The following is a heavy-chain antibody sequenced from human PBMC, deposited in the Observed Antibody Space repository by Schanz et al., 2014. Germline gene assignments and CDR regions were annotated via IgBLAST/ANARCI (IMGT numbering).Heavy chain of an antibody. Sequence: EVQLVESGGGLVQPGESLRLSCAASGFSFSNYWMSWVRQAPGKGLEWVANIKQDGSEKYYVDSVKGRFTISRDNAKNSLFLQMNSLRADDTAVYYCVRDRGFCANDICWLRYYMDVWGNGTTVTVSS. CDR1: GFSFSNYW. V-gene: IGHV3-7*01. D-gene: IGHD2-8*01. J-gene: IGHJ6*03. CDR3: VRDRGFCANDICWLRYYMDV. CDR2: IKQDGSEK.